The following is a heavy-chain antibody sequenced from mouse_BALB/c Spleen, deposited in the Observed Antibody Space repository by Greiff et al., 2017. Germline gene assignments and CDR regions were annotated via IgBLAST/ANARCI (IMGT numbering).Heavy chain of an antibody. V-gene: IGHV5-9-4*01. Sequence: EVHLVESGGGLVKPGGSLKLSCAASGFTFSSYAMSWVRQSPEKRLEWVAEISSGGSYTYYPDTVTGRFTISRDNAKNTLYLEMSRLRSEDTAMYYCARDYDGSSSLDYWGQGTTLTVSP. CDR2: ISSGGSYT. CDR3: ARDYDGSSSLDY. CDR1: GFTFSSYA. J-gene: IGHJ2*01. D-gene: IGHD1-1*01.